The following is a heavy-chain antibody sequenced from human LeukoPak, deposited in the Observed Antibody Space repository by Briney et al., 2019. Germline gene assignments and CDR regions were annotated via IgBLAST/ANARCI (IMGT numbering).Heavy chain of an antibody. CDR1: GFTFSSYA. CDR2: ISGSGGST. CDR3: AKSTVGVFITFGY. D-gene: IGHD3-3*01. Sequence: GGSLRLSCAASGFTFSSYAMSWVRQAPGKGLEWVSAISGSGGSTYYADSGKGRFTISRDNSKNTLYLQMNSLRAEDTAVYYCAKSTVGVFITFGYWGQGTLVTVSS. V-gene: IGHV3-23*01. J-gene: IGHJ4*02.